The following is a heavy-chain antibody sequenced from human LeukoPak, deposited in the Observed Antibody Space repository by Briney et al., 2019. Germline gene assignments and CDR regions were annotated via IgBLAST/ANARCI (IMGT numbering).Heavy chain of an antibody. CDR3: AREYDSSGYSIFFDY. CDR1: GYTFTSYY. V-gene: IGHV1-46*01. Sequence: AASVKVSCKASGYTFTSYYMHWVRQAPGQGLEWMGIINPSGGSTSYAQKFQGRVTMTRDTSISTAYMELSRLRSDDTAVYYCAREYDSSGYSIFFDYWGQGTLVTVSS. J-gene: IGHJ4*02. D-gene: IGHD3-22*01. CDR2: INPSGGST.